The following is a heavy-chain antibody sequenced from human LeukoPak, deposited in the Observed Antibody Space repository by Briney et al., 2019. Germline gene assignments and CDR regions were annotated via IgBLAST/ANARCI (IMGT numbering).Heavy chain of an antibody. V-gene: IGHV4-39*01. Sequence: SETLSLTCTVSGGSISNSSYYWGWIRQPXGKGLEWIGAIFYSGSTYYNPSHKSRVPTSVATSKSQFSLQLRSVTAADPAVYYCASLRVAVAGSLYQGTFYFDYWGQGTLVTVSS. J-gene: IGHJ4*02. D-gene: IGHD6-19*01. CDR1: GGSISNSSYY. CDR3: ASLRVAVAGSLYQGTFYFDY. CDR2: IFYSGST.